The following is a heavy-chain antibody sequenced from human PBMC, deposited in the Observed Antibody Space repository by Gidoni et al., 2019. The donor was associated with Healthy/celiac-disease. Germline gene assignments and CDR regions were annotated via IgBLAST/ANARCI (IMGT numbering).Heavy chain of an antibody. CDR2: ISYDGSNK. D-gene: IGHD5-12*01. Sequence: QVQLVESGGGVVQPGRSLRLSCAASGFTFSSYGMHWVRQAPGKGLEWVAVISYDGSNKYYADSVKGRFTISRDNSKNTLYLQMNSLRAEDTAVYYCAKDCEMATIHPQALIDYWGQGTLVTVSS. CDR1: GFTFSSYG. J-gene: IGHJ4*02. V-gene: IGHV3-30*18. CDR3: AKDCEMATIHPQALIDY.